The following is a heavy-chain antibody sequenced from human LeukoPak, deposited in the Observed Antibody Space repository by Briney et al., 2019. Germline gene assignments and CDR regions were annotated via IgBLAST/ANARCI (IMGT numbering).Heavy chain of an antibody. D-gene: IGHD3-10*01. Sequence: TVKVSCKASGGTFSSYAISWVRQAPGQGLEWMGGIIPIFGTANYAQKFQGRVTITADESTSTAYMELRSLRSEATAVYYCARDGLLWYGDSHAFDIWGQGTMVTVSS. CDR2: IIPIFGTA. J-gene: IGHJ3*02. V-gene: IGHV1-69*01. CDR1: GGTFSSYA. CDR3: ARDGLLWYGDSHAFDI.